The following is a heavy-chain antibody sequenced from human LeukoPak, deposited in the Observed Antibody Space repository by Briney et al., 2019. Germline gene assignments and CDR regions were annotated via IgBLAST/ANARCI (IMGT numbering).Heavy chain of an antibody. CDR2: FTGSGGT. Sequence: PGGSLRLSCAASGFTFSSYAMSWVRQAPGKGLEWVSGFTGSGGTYYADSVKGRFTISRDNSKNSLYLQMNSLRAEDTAVYYCARCKSTVGTGYYVFDYWGQGTLVTVSS. V-gene: IGHV3-23*01. J-gene: IGHJ4*02. CDR3: ARCKSTVGTGYYVFDY. D-gene: IGHD3/OR15-3a*01. CDR1: GFTFSSYA.